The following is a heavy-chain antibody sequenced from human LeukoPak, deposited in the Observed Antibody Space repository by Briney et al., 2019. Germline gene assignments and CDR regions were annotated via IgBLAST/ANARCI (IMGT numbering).Heavy chain of an antibody. CDR1: GFTFSTYV. CDR2: IRGSGGST. Sequence: GGSLRLSCAASGFTFSTYVMSWVRQAPGKGLEWVSGIRGSGGSTYYVASVKGRFTISRDNSKNTLYLQMNSLRAEDTAVYYCAKKSGNSGWPYFDYWGQGTLVTVSS. V-gene: IGHV3-23*01. D-gene: IGHD6-19*01. J-gene: IGHJ4*02. CDR3: AKKSGNSGWPYFDY.